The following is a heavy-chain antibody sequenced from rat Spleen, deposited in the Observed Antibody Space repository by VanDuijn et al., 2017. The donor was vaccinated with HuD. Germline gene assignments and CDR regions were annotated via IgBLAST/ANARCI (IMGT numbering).Heavy chain of an antibody. CDR2: ISNARGIT. Sequence: WVRQAPGMGLEWIASISNARGITYYPDSVKGRFTISRDTAQNTLYLQMNSLRSEDTATYYCVRHDDYWGQGVMVTVSS. CDR3: VRHDDY. J-gene: IGHJ2*01. V-gene: IGHV5-31*01. D-gene: IGHD1-7*01.